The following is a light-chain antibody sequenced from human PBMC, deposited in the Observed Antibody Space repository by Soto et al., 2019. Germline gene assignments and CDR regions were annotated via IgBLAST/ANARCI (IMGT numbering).Light chain of an antibody. V-gene: IGLV2-14*01. J-gene: IGLJ2*01. CDR2: DVN. Sequence: QSALTQPASVSGSPGQSITISCTGTSSDVGGYNYVCWYQQHPGKAPKLMISDVNIRPSGVSNRFSGSKSGNTASLTISGLQAEDEADYYCSSYTSSNTLVFGGGTKVTVL. CDR3: SSYTSSNTLV. CDR1: SSDVGGYNY.